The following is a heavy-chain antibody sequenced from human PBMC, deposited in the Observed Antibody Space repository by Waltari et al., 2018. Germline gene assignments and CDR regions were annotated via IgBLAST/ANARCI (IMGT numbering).Heavy chain of an antibody. CDR1: GGAISGFY. CDR3: ARGGGGDWEWFDP. CDR2: IYYTGRT. D-gene: IGHD2-21*02. Sequence: QVQLQESGPSLLQPPATLSLICTVSGGAISGFYWSWVRQAPGKGLDWIGYIYYTGRTNFNPSLKSRVTMSVDTSKNQFSLKLSSVTAADTAFYYCARGGGGDWEWFDPWGQGTLVTVSS. V-gene: IGHV4-59*01. J-gene: IGHJ5*02.